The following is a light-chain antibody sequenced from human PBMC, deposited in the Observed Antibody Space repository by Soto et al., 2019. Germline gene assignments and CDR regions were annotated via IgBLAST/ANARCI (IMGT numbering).Light chain of an antibody. J-gene: IGKJ1*01. Sequence: DIVMTQSPLSLPVTLGQPASISCRSNQSLVHRDGIAYFSWFQQRPGRSPRRLIYKVSNRDSGVPARFSGSGSGTDFALKISRVEAEDVGVYYCMQGTHWPITFGQGTKVDIK. CDR2: KVS. CDR1: QSLVHRDGIAY. CDR3: MQGTHWPIT. V-gene: IGKV2-30*02.